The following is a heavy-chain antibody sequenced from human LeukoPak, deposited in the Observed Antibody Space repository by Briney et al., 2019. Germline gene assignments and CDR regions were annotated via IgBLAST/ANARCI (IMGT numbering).Heavy chain of an antibody. J-gene: IGHJ4*02. CDR3: ARGAAGTGAADY. CDR1: GGSISSYY. Sequence: SETLSLTCTVSGGSISSYYWSWIRQPPGKGLEWIGYTHYSGSTKYNPSLKSRLTISVDSSKNQFSLRLSSVTAADTAVYFCARGAAGTGAADYWGQGTLVTVSS. D-gene: IGHD6-13*01. V-gene: IGHV4-59*01. CDR2: THYSGST.